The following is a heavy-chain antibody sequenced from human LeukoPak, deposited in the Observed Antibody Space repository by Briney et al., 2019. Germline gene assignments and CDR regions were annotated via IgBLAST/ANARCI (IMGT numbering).Heavy chain of an antibody. D-gene: IGHD4-11*01. CDR3: AIGSTGDY. Sequence: PGGSLRLSCAASGFTFSSYSMNWVRQAPGKGLEWVSSISSSSSYIYYADSVKGRFTISRENAKNSLYLQMNSLRAGDTAVYYCAIGSTGDYWGQGTLVTVSS. V-gene: IGHV3-21*01. J-gene: IGHJ4*02. CDR1: GFTFSSYS. CDR2: ISSSSSYI.